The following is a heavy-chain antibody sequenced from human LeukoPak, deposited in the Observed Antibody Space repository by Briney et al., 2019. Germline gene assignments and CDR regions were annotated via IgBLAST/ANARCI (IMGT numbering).Heavy chain of an antibody. CDR3: ARDGDYYGSGSYYRPYDIDY. V-gene: IGHV4-38-2*02. Sequence: SETLSLTCTVSGYSISSGYYWGWIQQPPGKGLEWIGSIYHSGSIYYNPSLKSRVTISVDTSKNQFSLKLSSVTAADTAVYYCARDGDYYGSGSYYRPYDIDYWGQGTLVTVYS. CDR1: GYSISSGYY. D-gene: IGHD3-10*01. CDR2: IYHSGSI. J-gene: IGHJ4*02.